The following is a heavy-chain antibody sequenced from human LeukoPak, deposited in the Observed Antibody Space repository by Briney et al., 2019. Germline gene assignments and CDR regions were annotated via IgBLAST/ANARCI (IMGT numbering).Heavy chain of an antibody. CDR3: ARETWHQLPRGYFDY. V-gene: IGHV1-46*01. CDR1: GYTFTSYY. Sequence: GASVKVSCKASGYTFTSYYMHWVRQAPGQGLEWMGIINPSGGSTSYAQKFQGRVTMTRDTSTSTVYMELSSLRSDDTAVYYCARETWHQLPRGYFDYWGQGTLVTVSS. CDR2: INPSGGST. D-gene: IGHD2-2*01. J-gene: IGHJ4*02.